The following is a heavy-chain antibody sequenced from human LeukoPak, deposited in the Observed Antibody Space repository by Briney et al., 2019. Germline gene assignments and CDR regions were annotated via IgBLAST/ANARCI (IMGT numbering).Heavy chain of an antibody. J-gene: IGHJ3*02. CDR2: IYYSGST. CDR1: GGSISSGDYY. Sequence: PSETLSLTCTVSGGSISSGDYYWSWIRQPPGKGLEWIGYIYYSGSTNYNPSLKSRVTISVDTSKNQFSLKLSSVTAADTAVYYCASRLNWNAGGKPNDAFDIWGQGTMVTVSS. D-gene: IGHD1-1*01. CDR3: ASRLNWNAGGKPNDAFDI. V-gene: IGHV4-30-4*08.